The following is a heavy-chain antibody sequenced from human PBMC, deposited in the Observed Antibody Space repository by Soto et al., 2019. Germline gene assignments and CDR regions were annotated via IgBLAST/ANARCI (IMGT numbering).Heavy chain of an antibody. V-gene: IGHV2-70*01. Sequence: SGPTLLNPTQTLTLTCTFSGFSRSTSGMCVSWIRQPPGKALEWLALIDWDDDKYYSTSLKTRLTISKDTSKNQVVLTMTNMDPVDTATYYCARAPLMVRGVIDYGMDAWGQGTTVTVS. D-gene: IGHD3-10*01. J-gene: IGHJ6*02. CDR3: ARAPLMVRGVIDYGMDA. CDR2: IDWDDDK. CDR1: GFSRSTSGMC.